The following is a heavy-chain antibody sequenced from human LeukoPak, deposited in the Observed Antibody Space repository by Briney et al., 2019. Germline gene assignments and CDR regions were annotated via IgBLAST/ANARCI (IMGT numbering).Heavy chain of an antibody. Sequence: PGGPLRLSCAASGFTFSSYGMHWVRQAPGKGLEWVAVISYDGSNKYYADSVKGRFTISRDNSKNTLYLQMNSLRAEDTAVYYCARTTYGDYGPSDYWGQGTLVTVSS. V-gene: IGHV3-30*03. CDR2: ISYDGSNK. CDR3: ARTTYGDYGPSDY. J-gene: IGHJ4*02. CDR1: GFTFSSYG. D-gene: IGHD4-17*01.